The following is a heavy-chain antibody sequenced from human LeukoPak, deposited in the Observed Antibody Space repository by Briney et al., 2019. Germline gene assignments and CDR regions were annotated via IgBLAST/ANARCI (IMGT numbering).Heavy chain of an antibody. CDR1: GFSFSSYA. Sequence: GGSDRLSCATSGFSFSSYAMSWIRQAPGKGLEWVSAMSSSDDGRYYAASVRGRFTISRDTSRSTLYLQMNSLRAEDAAVYYCAKAPVTSCRGAFCYPFDYWGQGTLVTVSS. V-gene: IGHV3-23*01. J-gene: IGHJ4*02. CDR3: AKAPVTSCRGAFCYPFDY. CDR2: MSSSDDGR. D-gene: IGHD2-15*01.